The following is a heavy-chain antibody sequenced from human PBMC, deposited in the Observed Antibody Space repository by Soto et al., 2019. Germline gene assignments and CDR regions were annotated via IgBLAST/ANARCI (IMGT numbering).Heavy chain of an antibody. CDR2: INSDGSST. V-gene: IGHV3-74*01. CDR3: ARSGSSWLYYYYGMDV. Sequence: GGSLRLSCAASGFTFSSYWMHWVRQAPGKGLVWVSRINSDGSSTSYADSVKGRFTISRDNAKNTLYLQMNSLRAEDTAAYYCARSGSSWLYYYYGMDVWGQGTTVTVSS. D-gene: IGHD6-13*01. CDR1: GFTFSSYW. J-gene: IGHJ6*02.